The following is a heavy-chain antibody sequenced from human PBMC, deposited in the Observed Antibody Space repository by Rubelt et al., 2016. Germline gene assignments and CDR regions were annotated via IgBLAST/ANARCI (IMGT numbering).Heavy chain of an antibody. CDR3: ARVFSGWRPFDY. Sequence: QVQLQQWGAGLLKPSETLSLTCAVYGGSFSGYYWSWIRQPPGKGLEWIGEINHSGSTNYNPSPRSGVTIAVGTANIQLSRKLSSVTAAETAVYYCARVFSGWRPFDYWGQGTLVTVSS. D-gene: IGHD6-19*01. V-gene: IGHV4-34*01. CDR1: GGSFSGYY. J-gene: IGHJ4*02. CDR2: INHSGST.